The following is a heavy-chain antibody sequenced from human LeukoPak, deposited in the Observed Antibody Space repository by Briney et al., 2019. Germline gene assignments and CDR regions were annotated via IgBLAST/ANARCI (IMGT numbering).Heavy chain of an antibody. CDR2: ISYDGSNK. Sequence: GGSLRLSCAASGFTFSSYAMHWVRQAPGKGLEWVAVISYDGSNKYYADSVKGRFTISRDNSKNTLYLQMNSLRAEDTAVYYCAKVTRIQLWSPYYFDYWGQGTLVTVSS. CDR3: AKVTRIQLWSPYYFDY. J-gene: IGHJ4*02. V-gene: IGHV3-30-3*01. CDR1: GFTFSSYA. D-gene: IGHD5-18*01.